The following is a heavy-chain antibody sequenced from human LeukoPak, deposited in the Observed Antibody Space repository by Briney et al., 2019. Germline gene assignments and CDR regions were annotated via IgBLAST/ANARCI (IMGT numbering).Heavy chain of an antibody. J-gene: IGHJ4*02. CDR3: AKAQFPYYSDGSGYPLDY. Sequence: PGGSLRLSCAASGFTFSSYAMHWVRQAPGKGLEWVAFIRYDGRNKYYADSVKGRFTISRDNSKNTLYLQMNSLRAEDTAVYYCAKAQFPYYSDGSGYPLDYWGQGTLVTVSS. V-gene: IGHV3-30*02. CDR2: IRYDGRNK. D-gene: IGHD3-22*01. CDR1: GFTFSSYA.